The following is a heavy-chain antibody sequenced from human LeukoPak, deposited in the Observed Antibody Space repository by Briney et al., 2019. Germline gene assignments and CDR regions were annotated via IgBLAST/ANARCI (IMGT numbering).Heavy chain of an antibody. Sequence: PGGSLRLSCAASGFSFSSYVMHWVRQAPGKGLEWVAVISYDVSNKYYADSVKGRFTISRDNSKNTLYLQMNSLRAEDTAVYFCARPYYYDSSGDYWGQGTLVTVSS. J-gene: IGHJ4*02. D-gene: IGHD3-22*01. CDR1: GFSFSSYV. V-gene: IGHV3-30*04. CDR3: ARPYYYDSSGDY. CDR2: ISYDVSNK.